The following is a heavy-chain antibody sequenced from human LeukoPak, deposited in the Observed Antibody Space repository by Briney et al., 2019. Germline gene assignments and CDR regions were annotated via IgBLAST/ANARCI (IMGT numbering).Heavy chain of an antibody. CDR2: IYCTGST. J-gene: IGHJ3*02. D-gene: IGHD7-27*01. CDR1: GGSISSGGYS. Sequence: KPSETLSLTCVVSGGSISSGGYSWSWIRQPPGKGLEWIGYIYCTGSTYYNPSLKSRVTVSVDTSKNQFSLKLSSVTAADTAVYYCARVNWGWYAFDIWGQGTMVTVSS. CDR3: ARVNWGWYAFDI. V-gene: IGHV4-30-4*07.